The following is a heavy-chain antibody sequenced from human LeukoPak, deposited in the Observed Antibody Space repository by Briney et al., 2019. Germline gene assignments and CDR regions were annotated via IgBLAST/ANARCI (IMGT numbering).Heavy chain of an antibody. V-gene: IGHV3-23*01. J-gene: IGHJ4*02. CDR3: AREHSSSWDQFDY. Sequence: GGSLRLSCAASGFPFSNYAMTWVRQAPGKGLEWVSSISDNGLSTFYADSVKGRITISRDNSKTTVYLQINGLRADDTAVYYCAREHSSSWDQFDYWGQGTLVTVSS. CDR2: ISDNGLST. CDR1: GFPFSNYA. D-gene: IGHD6-13*01.